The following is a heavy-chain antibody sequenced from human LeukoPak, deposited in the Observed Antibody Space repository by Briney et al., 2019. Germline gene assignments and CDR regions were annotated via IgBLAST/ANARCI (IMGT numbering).Heavy chain of an antibody. V-gene: IGHV3-7*03. J-gene: IGHJ4*02. CDR1: GFTFSSYW. Sequence: GGSLRLSCAASGFTFSSYWMSWVRQAPGKGLEWVANIKQDGSEKYYVDSVKGRFTTSRDNSKNTLYLQMNSLRAEDTAVYYCASWPVGWYGEDSWGQGTLVTVSS. CDR3: ASWPVGWYGEDS. CDR2: IKQDGSEK. D-gene: IGHD6-19*01.